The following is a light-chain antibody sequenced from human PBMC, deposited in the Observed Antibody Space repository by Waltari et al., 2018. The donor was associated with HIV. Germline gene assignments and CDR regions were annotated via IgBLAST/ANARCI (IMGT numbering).Light chain of an antibody. CDR2: DAS. CDR1: QTVNNK. CDR3: QQSFSYPLT. J-gene: IGKJ3*01. Sequence: DIQMTQSPSSLSASVGDSVTITCRASQTVNNKLNWYQQKPGEAPKVVIYDASTLESRVPSRFRGGGSRTDFTLTSTSLQLDDLATYCCQQSFSYPLTFGPGTKVDI. V-gene: IGKV1-39*01.